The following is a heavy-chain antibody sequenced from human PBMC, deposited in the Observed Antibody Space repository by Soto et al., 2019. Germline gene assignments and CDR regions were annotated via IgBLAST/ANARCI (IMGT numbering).Heavy chain of an antibody. CDR3: ACSGGRQGWFDP. CDR2: IYYSGST. D-gene: IGHD2-15*01. Sequence: SETLSLTCTVSGGSISSYYWSWIRQPPGKGLEWIGYIYYSGSTNYNPSLKSRVTISVDTSKNQFSLKLSSVTAADTAVYYCACSGGRQGWFDPWGQGTLVTVSS. CDR1: GGSISSYY. J-gene: IGHJ5*02. V-gene: IGHV4-59*01.